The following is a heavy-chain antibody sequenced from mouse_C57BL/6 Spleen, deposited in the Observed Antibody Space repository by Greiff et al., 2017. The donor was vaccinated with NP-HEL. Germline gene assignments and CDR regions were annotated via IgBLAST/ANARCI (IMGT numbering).Heavy chain of an antibody. CDR1: GFTFSSYA. V-gene: IGHV5-4*01. Sequence: EVQGVESGGGLVKPGGSLKLSCAASGFTFSSYAMSWVRQTPEKRLEWVATISDGGSYTYYPDNVKGRFTISRDNAKNNLYLQMSHLKSEDTAMYYCAREGGSDDGYYVYYAMDCWGQGTSVTVSS. CDR2: ISDGGSYT. D-gene: IGHD2-3*01. J-gene: IGHJ4*01. CDR3: AREGGSDDGYYVYYAMDC.